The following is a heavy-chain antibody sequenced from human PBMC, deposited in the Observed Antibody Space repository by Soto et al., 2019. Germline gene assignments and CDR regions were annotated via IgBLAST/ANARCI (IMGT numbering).Heavy chain of an antibody. CDR1: GFTFSNYW. V-gene: IGHV3-7*01. Sequence: EVQLVESGGGLVQPGGSLRLSCAASGFTFSNYWMSWVRQAPGKGLEWVANIKQDGSEKYYVDSVKGRFTISRENAQKSLHLQMNSLRAEDTAVYYCARDRRATWNDAPLLDSWGLGTLVTVSS. D-gene: IGHD1-1*01. CDR3: ARDRRATWNDAPLLDS. CDR2: IKQDGSEK. J-gene: IGHJ4*02.